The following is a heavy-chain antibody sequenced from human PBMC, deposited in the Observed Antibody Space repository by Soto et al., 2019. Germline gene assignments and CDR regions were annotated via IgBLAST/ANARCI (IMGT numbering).Heavy chain of an antibody. CDR2: IYYSGST. Sequence: PSETLSLTCTVSGGSISSSIYYWGWLRQPPGKGLERIGSIYYSGSTYYNPSLKNRVTISVDTSKNQFSLKLSSVTAADTAVYFCARPSIAAADHYYYYMDVWGKGTTVTVSS. V-gene: IGHV4-39*01. CDR3: ARPSIAAADHYYYYMDV. D-gene: IGHD6-13*01. CDR1: GGSISSSIYY. J-gene: IGHJ6*03.